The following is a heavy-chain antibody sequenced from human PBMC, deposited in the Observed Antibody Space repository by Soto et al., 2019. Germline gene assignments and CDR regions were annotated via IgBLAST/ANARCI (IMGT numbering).Heavy chain of an antibody. CDR1: GGSIGSYY. J-gene: IGHJ5*02. V-gene: IGHV4-4*07. D-gene: IGHD3-10*01. CDR2: IYTSGST. Sequence: PSETLSLTCTVSGGSIGSYYWSWIRQPAGKGLEWIGRIYTSGSTNYNPSLKSRVTMSVDTSKNQFSLKLSSVTAADTAVYYCARDARSMVRGVITKEPNWFDPWGQGTLVTVSS. CDR3: ARDARSMVRGVITKEPNWFDP.